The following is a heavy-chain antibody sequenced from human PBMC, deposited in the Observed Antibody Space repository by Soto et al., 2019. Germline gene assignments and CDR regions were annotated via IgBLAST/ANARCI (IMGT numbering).Heavy chain of an antibody. CDR1: GSSIRSSNW. Sequence: SETLSLPCSVSGSSIRSSNWWSWVRQPPGKGLEWIGEIYHSGNTIYNPSLKSRVTIPVDKSKNQFSLKLTSVTAADTAVYYCARGIYPYSDLDYWGQGTLVTVSS. CDR2: IYHSGNT. V-gene: IGHV4-4*02. D-gene: IGHD4-17*01. CDR3: ARGIYPYSDLDY. J-gene: IGHJ4*02.